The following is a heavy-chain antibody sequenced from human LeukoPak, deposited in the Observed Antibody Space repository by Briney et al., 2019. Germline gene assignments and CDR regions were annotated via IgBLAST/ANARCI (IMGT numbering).Heavy chain of an antibody. Sequence: SETLSLTCTVSGGSISSGDYYWSWIRQPPGKGLEWIGYIYYSGSTYNNPPLKSRVTISVDTSKNQFSLKLSSVTAADTAVYYCARGVGTVTTFDYWGQGTLVTVSS. J-gene: IGHJ4*02. CDR2: IYYSGST. CDR3: ARGVGTVTTFDY. D-gene: IGHD4-17*01. CDR1: GGSISSGDYY. V-gene: IGHV4-30-4*01.